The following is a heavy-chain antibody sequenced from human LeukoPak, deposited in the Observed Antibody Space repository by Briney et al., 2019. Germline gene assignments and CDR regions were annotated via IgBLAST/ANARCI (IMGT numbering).Heavy chain of an antibody. CDR2: IYPGDSDT. Sequence: GESLKISCLGSGYSFSNYWIAWVRQMPGKGLEWMAIIYPGDSDTTYSPSFQSQVTISADTSISTAYLQWSSLEASDTAMYYCARQGDVGSYWQFDLWGHGTQVTVSS. CDR1: GYSFSNYW. J-gene: IGHJ2*01. D-gene: IGHD3-10*01. CDR3: ARQGDVGSYWQFDL. V-gene: IGHV5-51*01.